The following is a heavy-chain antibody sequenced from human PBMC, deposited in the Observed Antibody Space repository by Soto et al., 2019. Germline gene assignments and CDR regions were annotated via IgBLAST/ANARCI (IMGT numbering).Heavy chain of an antibody. J-gene: IGHJ6*03. CDR3: ARMFSDFWSGPRMGYYYYMDV. D-gene: IGHD3-3*01. Sequence: GGSLRLSCAASGFTFSSYWMSWVRQAPGKGLEWVANIKQDGSEKYYVDSVKGRFTISRDNAKNSLYLQMNSLRAEDTAVYYCARMFSDFWSGPRMGYYYYMDVWGKGTTVTVSS. CDR1: GFTFSSYW. CDR2: IKQDGSEK. V-gene: IGHV3-7*01.